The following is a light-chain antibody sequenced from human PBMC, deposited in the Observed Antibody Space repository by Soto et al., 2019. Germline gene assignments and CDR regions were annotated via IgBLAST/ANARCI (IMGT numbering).Light chain of an antibody. V-gene: IGKV3-11*01. CDR1: QSVSTY. CDR3: QQGGS. J-gene: IGKJ4*01. CDR2: DAS. Sequence: EIVLTQSPATLSLSPGEGATLSCRASQSVSTYLAWYQQKPGQAPRLLIYDASNRATGIPARFSGSGSGPDFTLTLSSLEPEDFAVYYCQQGGSFGGGTKVEIK.